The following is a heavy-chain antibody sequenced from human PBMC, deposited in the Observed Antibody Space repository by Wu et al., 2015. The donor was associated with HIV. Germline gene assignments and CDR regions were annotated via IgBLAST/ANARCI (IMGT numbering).Heavy chain of an antibody. J-gene: IGHJ6*02. CDR1: GYTFTSFY. D-gene: IGHD6-13*01. V-gene: IGHV1-46*01. Sequence: QIQLVQSGAEVKKPGASVKVSCKASGYTFTSFYMHWVRQAPGQGLEWMGIIHPSVGSPMYAQKFQGRVTMTRDTSTGTVYLELRSLRSDDTAIYYCARRNSSLVGTVYQYYGMDVWGQGTTVTVSS. CDR2: IHPSVGSP. CDR3: ARRNSSLVGTVYQYYGMDV.